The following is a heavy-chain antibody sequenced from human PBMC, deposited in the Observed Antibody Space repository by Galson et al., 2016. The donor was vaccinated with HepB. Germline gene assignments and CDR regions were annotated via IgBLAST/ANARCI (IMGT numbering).Heavy chain of an antibody. CDR3: AKEAGMTSVTSYYYGMDA. CDR1: GFTFSSYA. Sequence: SLRLSCAASGFTFSSYAMSWVRQAPGKGLEWMSSISGSGQNTYYRDSVKGRFTISRDNSKNTLYLQMNSLRLEDTAVYYCAKEAGMTSVTSYYYGMDAWGQGTTVIVSS. V-gene: IGHV3-23*01. CDR2: ISGSGQNT. J-gene: IGHJ6*02. D-gene: IGHD4-17*01.